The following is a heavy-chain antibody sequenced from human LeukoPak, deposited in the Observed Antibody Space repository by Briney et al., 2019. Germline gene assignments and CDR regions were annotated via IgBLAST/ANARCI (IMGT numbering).Heavy chain of an antibody. V-gene: IGHV3-23*01. CDR2: ISANGINT. J-gene: IGHJ4*02. CDR3: VKDLHGAFDY. Sequence: GGSLTLSCAASGFSFSIYGMSCVRQAPGKGLHWLSAISANGINTYYADSVKGRFTISRDKSKNTLYLHMHSLRADDTALYYCVKDLHGAFDYWGEGILVTVPS. CDR1: GFSFSIYG. D-gene: IGHD3-10*01.